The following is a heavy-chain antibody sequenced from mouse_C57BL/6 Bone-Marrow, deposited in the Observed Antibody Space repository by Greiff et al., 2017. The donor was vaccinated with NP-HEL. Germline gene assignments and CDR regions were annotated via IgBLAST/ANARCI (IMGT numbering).Heavy chain of an antibody. CDR2: LYPGDGAT. D-gene: IGHD1-1*01. Sequence: VQLQQSGAELVKPGASVKISCQASGYAFRSYLMNWVKQRPGKGLALIGQLYPGDGATTYNGKFKGKATLTADQSSSTAYMQLSSLTSEDSAVNFCARYYGSSSCFDYWGQGTTLTVSA. J-gene: IGHJ2*01. V-gene: IGHV1-80*01. CDR3: ARYYGSSSCFDY. CDR1: GYAFRSYL.